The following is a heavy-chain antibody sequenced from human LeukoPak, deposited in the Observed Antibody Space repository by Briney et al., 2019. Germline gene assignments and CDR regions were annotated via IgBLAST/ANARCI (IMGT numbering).Heavy chain of an antibody. CDR1: GFTFSSYS. CDR2: ISSNSSYI. J-gene: IGHJ4*02. V-gene: IGHV3-21*01. CDR3: ARDLSRVALLAGASHFDC. D-gene: IGHD1-26*01. Sequence: GGSLRLSCAASGFTFSSYSMNWVRQAPGKGLEWVSSISSNSSYIYYADSVKGRFTISRDNAKNSLYLQMNSLRAEDTAVYYCARDLSRVALLAGASHFDCWGQGTLVTVSS.